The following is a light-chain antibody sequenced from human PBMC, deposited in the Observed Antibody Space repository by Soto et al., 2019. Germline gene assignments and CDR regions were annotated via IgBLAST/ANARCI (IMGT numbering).Light chain of an antibody. CDR3: QQRSNWPST. Sequence: EIVLTQSPATLSLSPGERATLSCRASQSVSSYLAWYQQKPGQAPRLLIYDASNRATGILARFSGSGSGTDFTLTISSLEPEDFAVYYCQQRSNWPSTLGQGTRLEIK. CDR1: QSVSSY. CDR2: DAS. V-gene: IGKV3-11*01. J-gene: IGKJ5*01.